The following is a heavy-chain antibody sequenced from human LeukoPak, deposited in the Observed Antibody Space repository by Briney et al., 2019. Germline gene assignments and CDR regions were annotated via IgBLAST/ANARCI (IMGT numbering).Heavy chain of an antibody. V-gene: IGHV1-18*01. Sequence: ASVKVSCKASGYIFISYGISWVRQAPGQGLEWMGWISTYNGNTNYAQKLQGRVTMTTDTTTSTAHMELRSLRSDDTAVYYCARGDAFDIWGQGTMVTVSS. CDR3: ARGDAFDI. CDR1: GYIFISYG. CDR2: ISTYNGNT. J-gene: IGHJ3*02.